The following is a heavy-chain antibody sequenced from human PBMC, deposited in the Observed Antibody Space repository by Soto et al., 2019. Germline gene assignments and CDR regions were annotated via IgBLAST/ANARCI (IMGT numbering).Heavy chain of an antibody. V-gene: IGHV4-30-4*01. J-gene: IGHJ5*02. CDR3: ARERRGGYWFDP. Sequence: TSATLSLTCPVSGGSISSSDYYWSWIRQPPGKGLEWIGYIYYSGSTYYNPSLKSRVTISVDTSKNQFSLKLSSVTAADTAVYYCARERRGGYWFDPWGQGTLVTVS. CDR2: IYYSGST. CDR1: GGSISSSDYY.